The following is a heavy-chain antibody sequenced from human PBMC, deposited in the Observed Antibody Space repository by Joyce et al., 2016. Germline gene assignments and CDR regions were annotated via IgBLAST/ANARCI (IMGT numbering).Heavy chain of an antibody. V-gene: IGHV3-7*01. CDR3: ARSIGDI. Sequence: EVQLVESGGGLVQPGGSLRLSCAASGLTFSSYWMSWVRQAPGNGREWVANIKQDGSGKYYVDSVKGRFTGSKDNAKNSLYLQMNSLRAEDTAVYYCARSIGDIWGQGTMVTVSS. J-gene: IGHJ3*02. D-gene: IGHD3-10*01. CDR1: GLTFSSYW. CDR2: IKQDGSGK.